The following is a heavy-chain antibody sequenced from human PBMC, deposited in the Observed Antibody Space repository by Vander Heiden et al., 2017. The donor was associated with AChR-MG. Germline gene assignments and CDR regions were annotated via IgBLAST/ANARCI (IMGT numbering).Heavy chain of an antibody. V-gene: IGHV5-51*01. CDR1: GYSFTSYW. CDR2: IYPGDSDT. CDR3: ARLRGEQQLVRSWFDP. Sequence: EVQLVQSGAEVKKPGESLKISCKGSGYSFTSYWIGWVRQMPGKGLEWMGIIYPGDSDTRYSPSFQGQVTISADKSISTAYLQWSSLKASDTAMYYCARLRGEQQLVRSWFDPWGQGTLVTVSS. D-gene: IGHD6-13*01. J-gene: IGHJ5*02.